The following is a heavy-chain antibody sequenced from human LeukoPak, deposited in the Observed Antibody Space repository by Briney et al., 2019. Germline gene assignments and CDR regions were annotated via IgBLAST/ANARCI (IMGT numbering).Heavy chain of an antibody. CDR3: AKDGGEYYDILTGYYPRLYYMDV. D-gene: IGHD3-9*01. Sequence: PGGSLRLSCAASEFSVGSNYMTWVRQAPGKGLEWVSLIYSGGSTYYADSVKGRFTVSRDNSKNTLYLQMNSLRAEDTAVYYCAKDGGEYYDILTGYYPRLYYMDVWGKGTTVTISS. J-gene: IGHJ6*03. CDR2: IYSGGST. CDR1: EFSVGSNY. V-gene: IGHV3-66*01.